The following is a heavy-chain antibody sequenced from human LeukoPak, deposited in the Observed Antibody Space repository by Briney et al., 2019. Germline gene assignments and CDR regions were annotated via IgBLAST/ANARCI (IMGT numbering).Heavy chain of an antibody. Sequence: PGGSLRLSCAASGFTFSSYSMNWVRQAPGKGLEWVSSISSFSSYTYYADSVKGRFTISRDNAKNSLYLQRNSLRAEDTAVYYCARVAIQNDMDVWGQGTTVTVSS. CDR1: GFTFSSYS. V-gene: IGHV3-21*01. CDR2: ISSFSSYT. CDR3: ARVAIQNDMDV. J-gene: IGHJ6*02. D-gene: IGHD5-18*01.